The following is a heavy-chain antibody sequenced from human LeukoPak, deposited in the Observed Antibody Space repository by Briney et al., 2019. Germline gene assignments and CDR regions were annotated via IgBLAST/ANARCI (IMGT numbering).Heavy chain of an antibody. CDR1: GYTFTAYD. J-gene: IGHJ3*02. CDR2: MNPNSGDT. CDR3: ASGLLEWSDAFDI. Sequence: ASVKVSCKASGYTFTAYDINWVRQAIGQGLEWMGWMNPNSGDTGYAPKFQGRVTMTRNTSISTAYMELSSLISEDTAIYYCASGLLEWSDAFDIWGQGTMLTVSS. D-gene: IGHD2-8*01. V-gene: IGHV1-8*01.